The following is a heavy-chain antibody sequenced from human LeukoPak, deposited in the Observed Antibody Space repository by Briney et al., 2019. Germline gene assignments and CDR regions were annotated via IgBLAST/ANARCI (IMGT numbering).Heavy chain of an antibody. D-gene: IGHD5-24*01. Sequence: SETLSLTCTVSGGSISSSNSYWGWIRQPPGKGLEWIGSIYYSGSTYYNLSLKSRVTISVDTSKNQFSLKLNSVTAADTAAYYCASQPQLHQMDYWGQGTLVTVSS. J-gene: IGHJ4*02. CDR2: IYYSGST. CDR1: GGSISSSNSY. V-gene: IGHV4-39*01. CDR3: ASQPQLHQMDY.